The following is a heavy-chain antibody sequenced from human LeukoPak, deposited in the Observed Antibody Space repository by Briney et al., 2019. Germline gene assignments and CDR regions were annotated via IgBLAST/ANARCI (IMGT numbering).Heavy chain of an antibody. D-gene: IGHD1-26*01. V-gene: IGHV4-61*01. CDR1: GGSVSSGSYY. CDR2: IYYSGST. CDR3: ARGGIVGVSLDY. Sequence: SETLSLTCTVSGGSVSSGSYYWSWIRQPPGKGLEWIGYIYYSGSTNYKPSLKSQVIISLDTSKNQFSLKLSSVTAADTAVYYCARGGIVGVSLDYWGQGTLVTVSS. J-gene: IGHJ4*02.